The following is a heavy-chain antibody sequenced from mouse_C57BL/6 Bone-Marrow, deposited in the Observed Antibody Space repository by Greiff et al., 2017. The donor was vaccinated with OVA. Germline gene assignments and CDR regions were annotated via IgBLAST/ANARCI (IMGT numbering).Heavy chain of an antibody. Sequence: EVMLVESGEGLVKPGGSLKLSCAASGFTFSSYAMSWVRQTPEKRLEWVAYISSGGDYIYYADTVKGRFTISRDNARNTLYLQMSSLKSEDTAMYYCTRGRGSSYPDYWGQGTTLTVSS. D-gene: IGHD1-1*01. J-gene: IGHJ2*01. CDR3: TRGRGSSYPDY. CDR1: GFTFSSYA. V-gene: IGHV5-9-1*02. CDR2: ISSGGDYI.